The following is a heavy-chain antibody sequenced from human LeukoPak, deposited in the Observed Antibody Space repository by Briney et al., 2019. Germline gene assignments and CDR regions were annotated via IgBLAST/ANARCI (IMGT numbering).Heavy chain of an antibody. Sequence: PGGSLRLSCAASGFTFSSYGMHWVRQAPGKGLEWVAVISYDGSNKYYADSVKGRFTISRDNSKNTLYLQMNSLRAEDTAVYYCAKVIGVAGGDFDYWGQGTLVTVSS. CDR2: ISYDGSNK. J-gene: IGHJ4*02. CDR3: AKVIGVAGGDFDY. CDR1: GFTFSSYG. D-gene: IGHD6-19*01. V-gene: IGHV3-30*18.